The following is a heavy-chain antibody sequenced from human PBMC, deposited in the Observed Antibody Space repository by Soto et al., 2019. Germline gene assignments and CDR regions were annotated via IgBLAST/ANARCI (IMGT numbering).Heavy chain of an antibody. CDR3: ARRDWGSGRNGVFGAPAFAY. Sequence: EVQLLESGGGLVQPGGSLRLSCAASGFTFSNYDMSWVRQAPGQGLEWVSSVSSSGSGTFYADYVKGRFTIARDNPKNTVYLQMSGLSPADTALYYCARRDWGSGRNGVFGAPAFAYWGQGNLVTVTS. CDR1: GFTFSNYD. J-gene: IGHJ4*02. CDR2: VSSSGSGT. D-gene: IGHD3-10*02. V-gene: IGHV3-23*01.